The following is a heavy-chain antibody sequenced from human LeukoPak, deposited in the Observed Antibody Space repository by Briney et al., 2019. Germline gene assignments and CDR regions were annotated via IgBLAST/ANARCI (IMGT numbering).Heavy chain of an antibody. CDR3: AARTSGAFDF. CDR1: GFTFSNYA. Sequence: SGSSLRLSCAASGFTFSNYAVHWVRQAPGKGLEWVALISDDGNNKYYTNSVKGRFTISRDNSKNTLYLQMNSLRAEDTAVYYCAARTSGAFDFWGQGTMVIVS. CDR2: ISDDGNNK. V-gene: IGHV3-30-3*01. D-gene: IGHD6-6*01. J-gene: IGHJ3*01.